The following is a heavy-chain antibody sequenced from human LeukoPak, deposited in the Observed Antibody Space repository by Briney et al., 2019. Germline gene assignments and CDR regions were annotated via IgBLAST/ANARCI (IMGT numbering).Heavy chain of an antibody. V-gene: IGHV3-30*01. J-gene: IGHJ4*01. CDR1: GFSLSTYA. CDR2: ISSDEGTK. Sequence: GRSLRLSCAASGFSLSTYAMHWFRQAPGKGLEWVEVISSDEGTKYYADSVKGRFTISRDISKRTLYLQMYNLGPESTAEYYCASQRQCSETSCYRNFANWGHRTPVTVSS. CDR3: ASQRQCSETSCYRNFAN. D-gene: IGHD2-2*02.